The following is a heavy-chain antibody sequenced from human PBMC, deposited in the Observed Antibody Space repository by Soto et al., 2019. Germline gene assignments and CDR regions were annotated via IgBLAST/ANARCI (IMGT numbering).Heavy chain of an antibody. V-gene: IGHV3-11*06. D-gene: IGHD6-13*01. J-gene: IGHJ4*02. CDR1: GFSFSDYY. Sequence: PGGTLRLSCAASGFSFSDYYMSWIRQAPGKTLEYISYITSSGKFTHHADSVKGRLTISRDNAKNSVFLQMNSLRVDDTGIYYCARFSAAGRVFDYWGQGPPVTVSS. CDR2: ITSSGKFT. CDR3: ARFSAAGRVFDY.